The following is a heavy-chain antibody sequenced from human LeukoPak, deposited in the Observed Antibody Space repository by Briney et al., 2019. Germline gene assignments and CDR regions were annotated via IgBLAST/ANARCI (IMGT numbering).Heavy chain of an antibody. Sequence: SKTLSLTCTVSGDSFSSVTDYWAWIRQPPGKGLEWIASVDYSGGTYYNPSLESRVAISADMSKNQFSLKLTSVTGADTAVYYCAGERGEEYSSGWYKTNYFDNWGQGIRVTVSS. D-gene: IGHD6-19*01. CDR3: AGERGEEYSSGWYKTNYFDN. J-gene: IGHJ4*02. CDR2: VDYSGGT. CDR1: GDSFSSVTDY. V-gene: IGHV4-39*07.